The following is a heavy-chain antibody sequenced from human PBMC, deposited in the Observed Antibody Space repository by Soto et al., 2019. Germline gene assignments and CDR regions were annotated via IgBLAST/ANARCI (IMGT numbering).Heavy chain of an antibody. CDR1: GYTFSNYG. D-gene: IGHD2-15*01. CDR3: ARESTDSTRLPFFDS. J-gene: IGHJ4*02. V-gene: IGHV1-18*01. Sequence: GASVKVSCKASGYTFSNYGISWVRQAPGQGLEWIGWVSAYNGYTNYAQKFQGRVTMTTDTSTSTAYMELRSLKSDDTAVYYCARESTDSTRLPFFDSWGRGTQVTVSS. CDR2: VSAYNGYT.